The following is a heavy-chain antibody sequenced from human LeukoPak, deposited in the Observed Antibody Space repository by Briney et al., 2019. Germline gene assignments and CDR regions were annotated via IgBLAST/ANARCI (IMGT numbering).Heavy chain of an antibody. J-gene: IGHJ4*02. Sequence: VASVKVSCTASGYTFTSYGISWVRQAPGQGLEWMGWISAYNGNTNYAQKLQGRVTMTTDTSTSTAYMELRSLRSDDTAVYYCARHYYDSSGYYYGHWGQGTLVTVSP. CDR3: ARHYYDSSGYYYGH. V-gene: IGHV1-18*01. CDR2: ISAYNGNT. D-gene: IGHD3-22*01. CDR1: GYTFTSYG.